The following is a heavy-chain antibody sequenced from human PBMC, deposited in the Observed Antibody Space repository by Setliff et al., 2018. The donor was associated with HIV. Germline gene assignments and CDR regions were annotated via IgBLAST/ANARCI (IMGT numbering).Heavy chain of an antibody. CDR2: INTVNGNT. Sequence: ASVKVSCKASGYIFTMYTMYWVRQAPGRRLEWMGRINTVNGNTKYSQNFQGRVTITRDTSANTANMELSSLRSEDTAVYYCAREPAGSGSGSFGLWGQGTLVTVSS. CDR3: AREPAGSGSGSFGL. J-gene: IGHJ4*02. D-gene: IGHD3-10*01. V-gene: IGHV1-3*04. CDR1: GYIFTMYT.